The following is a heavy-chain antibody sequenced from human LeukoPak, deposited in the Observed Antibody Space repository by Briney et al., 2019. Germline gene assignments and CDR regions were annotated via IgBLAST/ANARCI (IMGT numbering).Heavy chain of an antibody. CDR1: GFTFSSDA. D-gene: IGHD1-26*01. Sequence: GGSLRLSCAASGFTFSSDAMHWVRQAPGNGLEWVTIISFDGSNKYYADSVKGRFTISRDNAKNTPYLQMNSLRVEDTAIYYCARGGWWENFFDYWGQGTLVTVSS. V-gene: IGHV3-30-3*01. CDR2: ISFDGSNK. J-gene: IGHJ4*02. CDR3: ARGGWWENFFDY.